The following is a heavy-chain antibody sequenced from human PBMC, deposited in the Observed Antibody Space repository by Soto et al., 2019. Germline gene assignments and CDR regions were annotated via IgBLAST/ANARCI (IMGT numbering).Heavy chain of an antibody. CDR1: GGSVSSNKEG. V-gene: IGHV6-1*01. Sequence: QTLSRTDAITGGSVSSNKEGWSWVRQSPSRGLEWLGRTYYRSKWYYEYAVSVRGRITINPDTSKNQYSLQLNSVTPEDTAVYFCARGEQYSGRIFDYWGQGTLVTVSS. J-gene: IGHJ4*01. CDR2: TYYRSKWYY. D-gene: IGHD1-26*01. CDR3: ARGEQYSGRIFDY.